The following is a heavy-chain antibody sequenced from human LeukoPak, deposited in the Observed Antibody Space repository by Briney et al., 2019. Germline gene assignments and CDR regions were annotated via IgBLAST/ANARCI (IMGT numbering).Heavy chain of an antibody. CDR3: ARDLSERYSLDY. CDR1: GFTFNSYA. J-gene: IGHJ4*02. D-gene: IGHD5-24*01. Sequence: GGSLRLSCAASGFTFNSYAMHWVRQAPGKGLEWVSFISYDGTIKYHADSVKGRFTISRDNSKNTVYVQMNSLRVEDTAIYYCARDLSERYSLDYWGQGTLVTVSS. CDR2: ISYDGTIK. V-gene: IGHV3-30-3*01.